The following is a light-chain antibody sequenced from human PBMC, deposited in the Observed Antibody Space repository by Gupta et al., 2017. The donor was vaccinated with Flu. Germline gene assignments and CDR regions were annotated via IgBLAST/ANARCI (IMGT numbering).Light chain of an antibody. J-gene: IGKJ4*01. CDR3: QQSYSNFQLS. Sequence: SSLSASIGDRVTFTCRASQNIYNSLNWYQQQPGKAPKLLISDASNLKRGVPPRFSGSGSETDFTLTINGVQPEDFATYYCQQSYSNFQLSFGGGTKVEIK. V-gene: IGKV1-39*01. CDR2: DAS. CDR1: QNIYNS.